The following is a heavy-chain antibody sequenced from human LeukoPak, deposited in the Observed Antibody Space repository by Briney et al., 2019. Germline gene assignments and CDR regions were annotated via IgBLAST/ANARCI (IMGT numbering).Heavy chain of an antibody. CDR1: GFTFSSYT. J-gene: IGHJ4*02. CDR2: ITTSDGNT. CDR3: ARQVEQWLEYFDY. Sequence: GGSLRLSCAASGFTFSSYTMSWVRQAPGKGLEWVSTITTSDGNTYYADSVKGRFTISRDNAKNSLYLQMNSLRDEDTAVYYCARQVEQWLEYFDYWGQGTLVTVSS. V-gene: IGHV3-48*02. D-gene: IGHD6-19*01.